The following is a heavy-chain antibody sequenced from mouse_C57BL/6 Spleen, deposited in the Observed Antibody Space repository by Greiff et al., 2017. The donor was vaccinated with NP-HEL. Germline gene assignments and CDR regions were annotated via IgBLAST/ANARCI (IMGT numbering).Heavy chain of an antibody. V-gene: IGHV1-4*01. CDR3: AREDWDGDFDY. D-gene: IGHD4-1*01. CDR1: GYTFTSYT. J-gene: IGHJ2*01. CDR2: INPSSGYT. Sequence: VMLVESGAELARPGASVKMSCKASGYTFTSYTMHWVKQRPGQGLEWIGYINPSSGYTKYNQKFKDKATLTADKSSSTAYMQLSSLTSEDSAVYYCAREDWDGDFDYWGQGTTLTVSS.